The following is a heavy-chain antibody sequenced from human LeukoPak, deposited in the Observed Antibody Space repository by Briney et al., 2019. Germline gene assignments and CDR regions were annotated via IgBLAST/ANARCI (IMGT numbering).Heavy chain of an antibody. Sequence: PGGSLRLSCAASGFTFSNAWMSWVRLAPGKGLEWVGRIKSKTDGGTTDYAAPVKGRFTISRDDSKNTLYLQMNSLKTEDTAVYYCTTDEYYDSSGYYYGLEFDYWGQGTLVTVSS. CDR1: GFTFSNAW. V-gene: IGHV3-15*01. J-gene: IGHJ4*02. CDR3: TTDEYYDSSGYYYGLEFDY. D-gene: IGHD3-22*01. CDR2: IKSKTDGGTT.